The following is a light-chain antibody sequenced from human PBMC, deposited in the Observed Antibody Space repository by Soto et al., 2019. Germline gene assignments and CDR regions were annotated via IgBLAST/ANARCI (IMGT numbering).Light chain of an antibody. Sequence: EIVLTQSPATLSLSPGERATLSCRASQSVSSYLAWYQQKPGQAPMLLINDASNRATGIPARFSGSGSGTDFTLTISSLEPEDFASYYCQQRSNWPLTWGGGTKVEIK. V-gene: IGKV3-11*01. CDR1: QSVSSY. CDR3: QQRSNWPLT. CDR2: DAS. J-gene: IGKJ4*01.